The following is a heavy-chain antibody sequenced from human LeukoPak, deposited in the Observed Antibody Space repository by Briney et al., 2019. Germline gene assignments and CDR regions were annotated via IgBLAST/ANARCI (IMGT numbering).Heavy chain of an antibody. CDR1: GFTFSSYE. CDR2: ISRSGSTI. Sequence: GGSLRLSCAASGFTFSSYEMNWVRQAPGKGLEWVSYISRSGSTIYYADSVKGRFTISRDNAKNSLYLQMNSLRAEDTAVYYCARDPTYYYDSSGYPNGFDPWGQGTLVTVSS. J-gene: IGHJ5*02. CDR3: ARDPTYYYDSSGYPNGFDP. D-gene: IGHD3-22*01. V-gene: IGHV3-48*03.